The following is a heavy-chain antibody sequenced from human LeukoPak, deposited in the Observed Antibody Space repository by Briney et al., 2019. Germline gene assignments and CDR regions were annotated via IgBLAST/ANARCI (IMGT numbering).Heavy chain of an antibody. CDR1: GGSFSGYY. Sequence: PSETLSLTCAVYGGSFSGYYWSWIRQPPGKGLEWIGYIYYSGSTYYNPSLKSRVTISVDTSKNQFSLKLSSVTAADTAVYYCARANIDPLLFDYWGQGTLVTVSS. CDR3: ARANIDPLLFDY. V-gene: IGHV4-30-4*01. CDR2: IYYSGST. D-gene: IGHD2/OR15-2a*01. J-gene: IGHJ4*02.